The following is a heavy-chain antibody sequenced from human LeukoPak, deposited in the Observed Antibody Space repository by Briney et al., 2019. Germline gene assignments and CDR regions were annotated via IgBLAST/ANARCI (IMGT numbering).Heavy chain of an antibody. V-gene: IGHV6-1*01. CDR2: TYYRSSWYN. CDR1: GDSVSSNSDA. J-gene: IGHJ4*02. CDR3: ARGTEVFDY. Sequence: SQTLSLTCAISGDSVSSNSDAWNWIRQSPSRGLEWLGRTYYRSSWYNDYAVSVKSRIIINPDTSKNHFSLQLNSVTPEGTAIYYCARGTEVFDYWGQGTLVTVSS.